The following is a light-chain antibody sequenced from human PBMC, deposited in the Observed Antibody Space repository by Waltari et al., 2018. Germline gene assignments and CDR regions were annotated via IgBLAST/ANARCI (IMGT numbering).Light chain of an antibody. Sequence: QAGLTQPPSVSKGLRQTATLTCTGHNNNVAYQGAAWLQQHQGHPPKPLAYRDNNRPSGISERFSASRSGNTASLTITGLQPEDEADYYCSAWDSSLSAWLFGGGTKLTVL. V-gene: IGLV10-54*04. J-gene: IGLJ3*02. CDR3: SAWDSSLSAWL. CDR1: NNNVAYQG. CDR2: RDN.